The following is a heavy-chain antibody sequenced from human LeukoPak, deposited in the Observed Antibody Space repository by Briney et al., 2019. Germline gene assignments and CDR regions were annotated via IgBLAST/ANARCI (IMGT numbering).Heavy chain of an antibody. Sequence: SETLSLTCTVSGVSISSYYWSWIRQPPGKGLEWIGYIYYSGSTNYNPSLKSRVTISVDTSKNQFSLKLSSVTAADTAVYYCARLSSGYSWGFDYWGQGTLVTVSS. CDR1: GVSISSYY. CDR2: IYYSGST. CDR3: ARLSSGYSWGFDY. J-gene: IGHJ4*02. V-gene: IGHV4-59*08. D-gene: IGHD3-22*01.